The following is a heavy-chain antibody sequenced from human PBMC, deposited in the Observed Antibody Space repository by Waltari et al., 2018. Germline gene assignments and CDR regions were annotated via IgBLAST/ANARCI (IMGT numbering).Heavy chain of an antibody. J-gene: IGHJ4*02. CDR1: GYTFTSYG. CDR2: RRAYNVDT. CDR3: ARVGDDFWSGYFDY. V-gene: IGHV1-18*04. D-gene: IGHD3-3*01. Sequence: QVQLVQSGAEVKKPGASVKVSCKASGYTFTSYGINWVRQAPGQGLEWMGWRRAYNVDTNYEQKVQGRVTMTTETSTSTAYLERRSLGSDDTAVYYCARVGDDFWSGYFDYWGQGTLVTVSS.